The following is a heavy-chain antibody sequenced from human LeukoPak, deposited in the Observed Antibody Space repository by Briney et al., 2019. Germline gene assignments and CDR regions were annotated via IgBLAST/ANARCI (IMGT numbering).Heavy chain of an antibody. Sequence: ERSLRLSCAASGFTFSSYAMHWVRQAPGKGLEWVAVISYDGSNKYYADSVKGRFTISRDNSKNSLYLQMNSLRGEDTAVYYCARVYTSSWYSGFLYMDVWGRGTTVTVSS. CDR3: ARVYTSSWYSGFLYMDV. J-gene: IGHJ6*03. V-gene: IGHV3-30-3*01. CDR2: ISYDGSNK. CDR1: GFTFSSYA. D-gene: IGHD6-13*01.